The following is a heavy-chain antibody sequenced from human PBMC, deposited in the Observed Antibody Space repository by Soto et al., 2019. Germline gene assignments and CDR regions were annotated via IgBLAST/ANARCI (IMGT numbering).Heavy chain of an antibody. V-gene: IGHV3-30*03. J-gene: IGHJ4*02. D-gene: IGHD4-4*01. CDR2: ISYDGNDE. CDR1: GFTFTSFG. Sequence: QVQLVESGGGVVQPGTSLRLSCAASGFTFTSFGMHWVRQAPGKGLEWVAVISYDGNDESYGDSVKGRFTISSDKSKNTLYLQMNSLRTEDTALYFCARDQLEMATVALGYWGPGTLVTVSS. CDR3: ARDQLEMATVALGY.